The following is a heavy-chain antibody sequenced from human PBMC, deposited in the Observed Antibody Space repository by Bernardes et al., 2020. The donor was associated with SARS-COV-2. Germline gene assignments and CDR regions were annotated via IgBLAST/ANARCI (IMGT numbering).Heavy chain of an antibody. Sequence: SETLSLTCTVSGASIGRYYWSWIRQPPGKGLEWIGYIYYTGSTNYNPSLKSRVTMSIGTSKTQFSLKLSSVTAADTAVYYCARHPPREWAILGEFDYWCQGTLVTVSS. CDR3: ARHPPREWAILGEFDY. D-gene: IGHD1-26*01. CDR1: GASIGRYY. J-gene: IGHJ4*02. V-gene: IGHV4-59*08. CDR2: IYYTGST.